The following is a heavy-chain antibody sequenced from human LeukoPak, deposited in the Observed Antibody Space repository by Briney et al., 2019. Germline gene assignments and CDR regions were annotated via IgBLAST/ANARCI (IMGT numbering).Heavy chain of an antibody. CDR2: INPSGGST. CDR3: ARDPDSSSWYREGYFDC. Sequence: ASVKVSCKASGYTFTSYYMHWVRQAPGQGLEWMGIINPSGGSTSYAQKFQGRVTMTRDTSTSTVYMELSSLRSEDTAVYYCARDPDSSSWYREGYFDCWGQGTLVTVSS. J-gene: IGHJ4*02. CDR1: GYTFTSYY. V-gene: IGHV1-46*01. D-gene: IGHD6-13*01.